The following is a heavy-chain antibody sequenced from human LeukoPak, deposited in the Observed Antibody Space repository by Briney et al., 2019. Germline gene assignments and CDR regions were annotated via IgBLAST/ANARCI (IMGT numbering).Heavy chain of an antibody. D-gene: IGHD1-26*01. CDR2: INPAVGSA. J-gene: IGHJ4*02. Sequence: ASVKVSCKASGYTFTSYYMHWVRQAPGQGLEWIGLINPAVGSASYAQKVQGRVTVTRETSKSTVYMELRSLRSGDTAVYYCARGGPWDRLIANIDYWGQGTLVTVSS. CDR3: ARGGPWDRLIANIDY. CDR1: GYTFTSYY. V-gene: IGHV1-46*01.